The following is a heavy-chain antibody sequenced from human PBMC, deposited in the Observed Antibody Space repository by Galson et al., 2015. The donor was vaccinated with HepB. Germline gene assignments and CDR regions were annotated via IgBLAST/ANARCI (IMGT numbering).Heavy chain of an antibody. V-gene: IGHV3-21*01. Sequence: SLRLSCAASGFTFSSYSMNWVRQAPGKGLEWVSSISSSSSYIYYADSVKGRFTISRDNAKNSLYLQMNSLRAEDTAVYYCARSREEYYYGSGSQKEYYFDYWGQGTLVTVSS. CDR1: GFTFSSYS. CDR2: ISSSSSYI. D-gene: IGHD3-10*01. J-gene: IGHJ4*02. CDR3: ARSREEYYYGSGSQKEYYFDY.